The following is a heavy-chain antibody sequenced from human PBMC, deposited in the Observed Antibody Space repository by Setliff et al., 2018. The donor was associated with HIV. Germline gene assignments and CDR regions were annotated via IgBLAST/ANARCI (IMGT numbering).Heavy chain of an antibody. V-gene: IGHV3-48*01. J-gene: IGHJ4*02. CDR2: ISATGTTV. CDR1: GFVFSDHS. CDR3: AAQGVL. Sequence: GGSLRLSCAASGFVFSDHSLHWVRQAPGEGLEWLSYISATGTTVSYADSVRGRFVIYRDSVRNVLYLQMNSLRVEDTAVYFCAAQGVLWGQGTQVTVSS.